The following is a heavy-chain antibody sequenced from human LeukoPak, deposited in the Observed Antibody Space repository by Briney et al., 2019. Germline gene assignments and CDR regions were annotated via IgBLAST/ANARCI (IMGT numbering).Heavy chain of an antibody. V-gene: IGHV3-23*01. CDR1: GFTFSDYY. CDR2: ISGSGGST. Sequence: PGGSLRLSCAASGFTFSDYYMSWVRQAPGKGLEWVSAISGSGGSTYYADSVKGRFTISRDNSKNTLYLQMNSLRAEDTAVYYCAKVSGGQLDYWGQGTLVTVSS. J-gene: IGHJ4*02. CDR3: AKVSGGQLDY.